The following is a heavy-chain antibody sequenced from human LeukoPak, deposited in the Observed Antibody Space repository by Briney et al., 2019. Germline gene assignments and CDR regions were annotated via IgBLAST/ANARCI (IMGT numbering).Heavy chain of an antibody. CDR3: ARQEYCSGGSCYTWFDP. CDR1: GYSFTSYW. CDR2: IYPGDSNT. J-gene: IGHJ5*02. Sequence: GESLKISCKGSGYSFTSYWIGWVRQMPGKGLDWMGIIYPGDSNTRYSPSLQGQVTMSVDKSITTAYLQWSSLKASDTAMYYCARQEYCSGGSCYTWFDPWGQGTLVTVSS. V-gene: IGHV5-51*01. D-gene: IGHD2-15*01.